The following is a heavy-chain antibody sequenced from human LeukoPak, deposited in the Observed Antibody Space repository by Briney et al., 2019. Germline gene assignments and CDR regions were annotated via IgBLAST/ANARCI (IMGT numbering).Heavy chain of an antibody. CDR3: ARPHTAGYYGMDV. Sequence: GASVKVSCKASGYTFTGYYMHWVRQAPGQGLEWMGWINPNSGGTNYAQKFQGWVTMTRDTSISTAYMELSRLRSDDTAVYYCARPHTAGYYGMDVWGQGTTVTVSS. CDR1: GYTFTGYY. J-gene: IGHJ6*02. V-gene: IGHV1-2*04. CDR2: INPNSGGT. D-gene: IGHD5-18*01.